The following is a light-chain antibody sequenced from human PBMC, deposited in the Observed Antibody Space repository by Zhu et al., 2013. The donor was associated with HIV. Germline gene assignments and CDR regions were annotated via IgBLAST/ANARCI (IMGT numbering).Light chain of an antibody. CDR1: QSVSSN. V-gene: IGKV3D-15*01. Sequence: ETVMTQFPATLSVSPGERATLSCRASQSVSSNLAWYQQKPGQAPRLLIYDASNRAPGIPARFSGSGSGTDFTLTISSLEPEDFAVYYCQQYNNWPPLTFGGGTKVEIK. CDR2: DAS. J-gene: IGKJ4*01. CDR3: QQYNNWPPLT.